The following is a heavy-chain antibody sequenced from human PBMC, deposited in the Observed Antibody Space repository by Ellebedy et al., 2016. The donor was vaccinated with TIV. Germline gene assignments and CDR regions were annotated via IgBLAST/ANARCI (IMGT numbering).Heavy chain of an antibody. Sequence: SLKISCVASGFTFDDFAMHWVRQAPGKGLEWVSQISWNSGSKGYADSVKGRFTISRDDSKNSLYLQMNSLKTEDTAVYYCARERNYYFDLWGRGTLVTVSS. CDR2: ISWNSGSK. J-gene: IGHJ2*01. CDR3: ARERNYYFDL. CDR1: GFTFDDFA. D-gene: IGHD1-7*01. V-gene: IGHV3-9*01.